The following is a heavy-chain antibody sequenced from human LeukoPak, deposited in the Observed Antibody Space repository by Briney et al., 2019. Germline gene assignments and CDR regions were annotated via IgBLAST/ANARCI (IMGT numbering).Heavy chain of an antibody. J-gene: IGHJ4*02. CDR3: AKGPPRESIAARPFDY. Sequence: GSLRLSRAASGFTFSSYAMSWVRQAPGKGLEWVSAISGSGGSTYYADSVKGRFTISRDNSKNTLYLQMNSLRAEDTAVYYCAKGPPRESIAARPFDYWGQGTLVTVSS. CDR1: GFTFSSYA. V-gene: IGHV3-23*01. CDR2: ISGSGGST. D-gene: IGHD6-6*01.